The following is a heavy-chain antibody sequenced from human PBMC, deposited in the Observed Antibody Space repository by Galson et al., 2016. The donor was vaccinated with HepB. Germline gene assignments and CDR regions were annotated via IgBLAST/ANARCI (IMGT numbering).Heavy chain of an antibody. CDR2: FYTTGNT. Sequence: LSLTCTVSGGSISSFYWTWIRQPAGKGLEWIGLFYTTGNTRYNPSLKSRVTMSVDTSKNQFSLKLYSVTAADTAVYYCARQRIAAADTYYYYYGMDVWGQGTTVTVSS. V-gene: IGHV4-4*07. D-gene: IGHD6-13*01. J-gene: IGHJ6*02. CDR3: ARQRIAAADTYYYYYGMDV. CDR1: GGSISSFY.